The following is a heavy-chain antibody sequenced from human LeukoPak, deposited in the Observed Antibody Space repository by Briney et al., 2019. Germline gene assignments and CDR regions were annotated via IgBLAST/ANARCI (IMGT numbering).Heavy chain of an antibody. D-gene: IGHD6-13*01. CDR1: GYTFTGYY. V-gene: IGHV1-2*02. CDR3: ARGITAVDTVY. Sequence: ASVKVSCKTSGYTFTGYYIHWVRQAPGQGLEWMGWINPNTGGTNYAQKFQGRVTMTRDTSISTAYMDLSRLRSDDTAVYYCARGITAVDTVYWGQGTLVTVSS. CDR2: INPNTGGT. J-gene: IGHJ4*02.